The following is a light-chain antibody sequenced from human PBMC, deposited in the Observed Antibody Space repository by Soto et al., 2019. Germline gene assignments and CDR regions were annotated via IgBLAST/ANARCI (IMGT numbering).Light chain of an antibody. CDR1: QSVSGSF. CDR2: GAS. CDR3: QHYDTSPWT. V-gene: IGKV3-20*01. Sequence: EIVLTQSPGTLSLSPGERATLPCRASQSVSGSFLAWYQQKPGQAPRLLIYGASRRATGIPDRFSGSGAGTDFTFTISRLEPEDFAVYFCQHYDTSPWTFGQGTKVEIK. J-gene: IGKJ1*01.